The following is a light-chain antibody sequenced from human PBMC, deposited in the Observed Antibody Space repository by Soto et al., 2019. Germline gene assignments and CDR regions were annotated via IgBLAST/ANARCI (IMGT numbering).Light chain of an antibody. CDR3: CSYTTSDTRV. CDR2: EVN. CDR1: SSDVGAYNH. V-gene: IGLV2-14*01. Sequence: QSALTQPASVSGSPGQSITISCTGTSSDVGAYNHVSWYQHHPGKAPKLMIYEVNNRPSGVSNRFSGSKSGYTASLTISGPQAEDEADYYCCSYTTSDTRVFGTGTKVTVL. J-gene: IGLJ1*01.